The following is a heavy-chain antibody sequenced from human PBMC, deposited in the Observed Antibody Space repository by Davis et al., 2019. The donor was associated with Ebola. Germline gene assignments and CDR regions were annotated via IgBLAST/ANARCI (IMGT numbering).Heavy chain of an antibody. Sequence: PGGSLRLSCAASGFTFSNYAMHWVRQAPGKGLDWATIISYDGSNKYYADSVKGRFTISRDNSKNTLFLQMNSLRAEDTAVYYCARESTVVTRGYFDLWGRGTLVSVSS. CDR1: GFTFSNYA. D-gene: IGHD4-23*01. J-gene: IGHJ2*01. CDR2: ISYDGSNK. V-gene: IGHV3-30-3*01. CDR3: ARESTVVTRGYFDL.